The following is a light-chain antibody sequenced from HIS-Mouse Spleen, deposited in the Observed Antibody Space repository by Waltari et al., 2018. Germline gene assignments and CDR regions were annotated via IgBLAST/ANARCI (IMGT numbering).Light chain of an antibody. CDR2: QDS. Sequence: SYELTQPPSVSVSPGQTASIPCSGDKLGDKYACWYQQKPGQSTVLVIYQDSKRPSGIPERFSGSNSGNTATLTISGTQAMDEADYYCQAWDSSYSVFGGGTKLTVL. CDR3: QAWDSSYSV. CDR1: KLGDKY. J-gene: IGLJ2*01. V-gene: IGLV3-1*01.